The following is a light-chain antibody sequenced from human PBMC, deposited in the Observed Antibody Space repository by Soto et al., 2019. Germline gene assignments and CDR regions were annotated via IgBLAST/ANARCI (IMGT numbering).Light chain of an antibody. Sequence: EIVLTQSPATLSLSPGERATLSGRASQSVSSKLAWYQQKPGQAHRLLIYDASNRATGIPARFSGSGSGTDFTLTISSLEPEDFAVYYCKQRSNWPLTVGGGNKVDIK. CDR3: KQRSNWPLT. V-gene: IGKV3-11*01. CDR1: QSVSSK. CDR2: DAS. J-gene: IGKJ4*01.